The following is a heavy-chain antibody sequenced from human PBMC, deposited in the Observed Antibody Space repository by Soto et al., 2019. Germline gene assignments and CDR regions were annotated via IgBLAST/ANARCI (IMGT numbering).Heavy chain of an antibody. CDR2: IWYDGSNK. J-gene: IGHJ5*02. D-gene: IGHD6-25*01. V-gene: IGHV3-33*01. Sequence: PGGSLRLSCAASGFTFSSYGMHWVRQAPGKGLEWVAVIWYDGSNKYYADSVKGRFTISRDNSKNTLYLQMNSLRAEDTAVYYCARDGGYTSGWFDPWGQGTLVTVSS. CDR3: ARDGGYTSGWFDP. CDR1: GFTFSSYG.